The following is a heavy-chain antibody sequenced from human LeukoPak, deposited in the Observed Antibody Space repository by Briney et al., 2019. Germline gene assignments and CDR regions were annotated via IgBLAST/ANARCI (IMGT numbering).Heavy chain of an antibody. CDR2: ISGSGGST. D-gene: IGHD3-3*01. CDR3: AKQFWRTQRYNWFDP. CDR1: GFTFSSYA. J-gene: IGHJ5*02. V-gene: IGHV3-23*01. Sequence: TGGSLRLSRAASGFTFSSYAMSWVRQAPGKGLEWVSAISGSGGSTYYADSVKGRFTISRDNSKNTLYLQMNSLRAEDTAVYYCAKQFWRTQRYNWFDPWGQGTLVTVSS.